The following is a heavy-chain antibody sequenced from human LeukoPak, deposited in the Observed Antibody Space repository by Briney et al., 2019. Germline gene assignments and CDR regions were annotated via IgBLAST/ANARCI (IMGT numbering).Heavy chain of an antibody. CDR2: ISGTGGTT. CDR1: GGSISSYY. J-gene: IGHJ6*03. Sequence: ETLSLTCGVSGGSISSYYWAWIRQAPGKGLEWVSAISGTGGTTYYADSVKGRFTISRDNSKNTLYLQMNSLRAEDTAVYYCAKNGDRGAYCSGGSCYPYYYYYMDVWGKGTTVTISS. V-gene: IGHV3-23*01. CDR3: AKNGDRGAYCSGGSCYPYYYYYMDV. D-gene: IGHD2-15*01.